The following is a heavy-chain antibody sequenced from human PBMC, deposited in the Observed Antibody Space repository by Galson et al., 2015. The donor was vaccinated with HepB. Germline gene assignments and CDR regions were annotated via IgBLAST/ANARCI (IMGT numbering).Heavy chain of an antibody. Sequence: TLSLTCAVSGGSISSDYWWNWVRQAPGKGLEWIGEIYHDVRPNYNPSLKSRVTMSLDKSKNTAYLQMSSLRVEDTALYYCAKGGLNYYDPSAYYSAGNYFDPWGQGTLVTVSS. D-gene: IGHD3-22*01. CDR1: GGSISSDYW. J-gene: IGHJ5*02. V-gene: IGHV4-4*02. CDR2: IYHDVRP. CDR3: AKGGLNYYDPSAYYSAGNYFDP.